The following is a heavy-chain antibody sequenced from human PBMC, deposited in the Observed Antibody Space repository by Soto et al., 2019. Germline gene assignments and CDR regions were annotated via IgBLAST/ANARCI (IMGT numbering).Heavy chain of an antibody. CDR3: ASSPAERVEPYYFDY. J-gene: IGHJ4*02. D-gene: IGHD6-6*01. CDR2: ISYDGSNK. V-gene: IGHV3-30-3*01. CDR1: GFTFSSYA. Sequence: QVQLVESGGGVVQPGRSLRLSCAASGFTFSSYAMHWVRQAPGKGLEWVAVISYDGSNKYYADSVKGRFTISRDNSKNALYLQKNSLRAEDTAVYYCASSPAERVEPYYFDYWGQGTLVTVSS.